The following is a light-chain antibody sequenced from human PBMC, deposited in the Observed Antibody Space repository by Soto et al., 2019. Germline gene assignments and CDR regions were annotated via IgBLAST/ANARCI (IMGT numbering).Light chain of an antibody. V-gene: IGLV2-8*01. CDR3: SSYTGTNNFVL. Sequence: QSALTQPPSASGSPGQSVTISCTGTNTDIGGHKYVSWYQHHPGKTPKLIIYEVSERPSGVPDRFFGSKSGNAASLTVSGLQADDEAIYYCSSYTGTNNFVLFGGGTKLTVL. J-gene: IGLJ2*01. CDR2: EVS. CDR1: NTDIGGHKY.